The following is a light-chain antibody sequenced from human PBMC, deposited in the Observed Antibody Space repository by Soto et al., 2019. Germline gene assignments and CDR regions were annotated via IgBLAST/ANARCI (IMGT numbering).Light chain of an antibody. CDR3: SSYTSSSTYV. J-gene: IGLJ1*01. CDR1: SSDVGGYNY. V-gene: IGLV2-14*01. CDR2: DVN. Sequence: QSVLTQPASVSGSPGQSIAISCTGTSSDVGGYNYVSWYQQHPGKAPKLMVYDVNDRPSGVSDRFSGSKSGNTASLTISGLQAEDEADCYCSSYTSSSTYVFGTGTKVTVL.